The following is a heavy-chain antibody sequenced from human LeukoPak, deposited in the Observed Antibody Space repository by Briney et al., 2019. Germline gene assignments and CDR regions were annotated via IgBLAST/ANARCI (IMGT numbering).Heavy chain of an antibody. CDR1: GGSISGYY. D-gene: IGHD6-19*01. CDR3: AREYSSGWYDPFDFDY. J-gene: IGHJ4*02. V-gene: IGHV4-4*07. Sequence: SETLSLTCTVSGGSISGYYWSWIRQPAGKGLEWIGRIYTSGSTNYNPSLKSRVTMSVDTSKNQFSLKLSSVTAADTAVYYCAREYSSGWYDPFDFDYWGQGTLVTVSS. CDR2: IYTSGST.